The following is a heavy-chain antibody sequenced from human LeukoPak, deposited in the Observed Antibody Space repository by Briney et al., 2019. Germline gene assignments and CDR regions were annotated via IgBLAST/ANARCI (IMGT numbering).Heavy chain of an antibody. CDR3: ARGADWFDP. Sequence: GGSLRLSCAASGFTFSSYGMHWVRQAPGKGLEWVANIKQDGSQKFYVDSVRGRFTISRDNAKNSLYLQMNSLRAEDTAIYYCARGADWFDPWGQGTLVTVSS. J-gene: IGHJ5*02. CDR1: GFTFSSYG. CDR2: IKQDGSQK. V-gene: IGHV3-7*04.